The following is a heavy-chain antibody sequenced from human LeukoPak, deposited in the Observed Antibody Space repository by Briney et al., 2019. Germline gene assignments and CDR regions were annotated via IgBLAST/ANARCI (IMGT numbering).Heavy chain of an antibody. J-gene: IGHJ6*02. D-gene: IGHD4-17*01. CDR3: ARDRVLYGDYAGGYYYGMDV. CDR2: IYSGGST. V-gene: IGHV3-66*01. Sequence: GGSLRLSCAASGFTVSSNYMSWVRQAPGKGLEWVSVIYSGGSTYYADSVKGRFTISRGNSKNTLYLQMNSLRAEDTAVYYCARDRVLYGDYAGGYYYGMDVWGQGTTVTVSS. CDR1: GFTVSSNY.